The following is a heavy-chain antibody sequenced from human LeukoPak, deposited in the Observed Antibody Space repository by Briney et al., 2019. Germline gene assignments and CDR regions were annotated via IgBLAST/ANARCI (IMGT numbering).Heavy chain of an antibody. D-gene: IGHD3-16*02. J-gene: IGHJ4*02. V-gene: IGHV3-7*01. CDR2: IKQDGSEK. CDR1: GFTFSSYA. CDR3: ARGFGYDYVWGSYRSYYFDY. Sequence: GGSLRLSCAASGFTFSSYAMSWVRQAPGKGLEWVANIKQDGSEKYYVDSVKGRFTISRDNAKNSLYLQMNSLRAEDTAVYYCARGFGYDYVWGSYRSYYFDYWGQGTLVTVSS.